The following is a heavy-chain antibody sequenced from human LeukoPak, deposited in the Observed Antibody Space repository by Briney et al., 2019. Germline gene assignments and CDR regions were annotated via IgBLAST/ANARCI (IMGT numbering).Heavy chain of an antibody. CDR3: ATDCSSTSCYPPGVY. CDR1: GFTFSSYS. J-gene: IGHJ4*02. Sequence: GGSLRLSCAASGFTFSSYSMNWVRQAPGKGLEWVSSISSSSSYIYYADSVKGRFTISRDNAKNSLYLQMNSLRAEDTAVYYCATDCSSTSCYPPGVYWGQGTLVTVSS. D-gene: IGHD2-2*01. CDR2: ISSSSSYI. V-gene: IGHV3-21*01.